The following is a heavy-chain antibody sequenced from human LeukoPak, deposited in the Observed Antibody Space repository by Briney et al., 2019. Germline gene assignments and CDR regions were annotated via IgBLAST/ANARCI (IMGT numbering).Heavy chain of an antibody. V-gene: IGHV5-51*01. D-gene: IGHD3-16*01. J-gene: IGHJ4*02. Sequence: GESLKISCKASGHTFTSYWIGWVRQVPGKGLEWMGVICPGDSDTKYSPSFQGQVTISADKSISTVYLQWSSLKASDTAMYYCAGPGGRGGFSYASFDYWGQGTTVTVSS. CDR1: GHTFTSYW. CDR2: ICPGDSDT. CDR3: AGPGGRGGFSYASFDY.